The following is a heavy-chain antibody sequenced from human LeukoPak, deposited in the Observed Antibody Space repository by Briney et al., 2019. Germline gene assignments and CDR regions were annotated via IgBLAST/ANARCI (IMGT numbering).Heavy chain of an antibody. CDR1: GYTFTSYG. V-gene: IGHV1-8*02. CDR3: ASGSPVQSPRYYDFWSGYYYYYYYGMDV. D-gene: IGHD3-3*01. CDR2: MNPNSGNT. Sequence: ASVKVSCKASGYTFTSYGINWVRQATGQGLEWMGWMNPNSGNTGYAQKFQGRVTMTRNTSISTAYMELSSLRSEDTAVYYCASGSPVQSPRYYDFWSGYYYYYYYGMDVWGQGTTVTVSS. J-gene: IGHJ6*02.